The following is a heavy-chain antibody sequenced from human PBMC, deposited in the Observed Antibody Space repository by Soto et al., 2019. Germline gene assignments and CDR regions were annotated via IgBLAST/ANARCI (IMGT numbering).Heavy chain of an antibody. V-gene: IGHV4-59*01. D-gene: IGHD3-3*01. CDR3: ARAARFWSGSYGMDV. CDR1: GGSISSYY. J-gene: IGHJ6*02. Sequence: SETLSLTCTVSGGSISSYYWSWIRQPPGKGLEWIGYIYYSGSTNYNPSLKSRVTISVDTSKNQFSLKLSSVTAADMAVYYCARAARFWSGSYGMDVWGQGTTVTVS. CDR2: IYYSGST.